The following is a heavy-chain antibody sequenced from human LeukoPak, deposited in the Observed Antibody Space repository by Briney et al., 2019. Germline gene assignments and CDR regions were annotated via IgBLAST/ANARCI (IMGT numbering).Heavy chain of an antibody. Sequence: ASVKVSCKASGYTFTSYGISWVRQAPGQGLEWMGWISAYNGNTNYAQKLQGRVTMTTDTSTSTAYMELRSLRSDDTAVYYCARDLVPYCSSTSCSPNWFDPWGQGTLVTVSS. J-gene: IGHJ5*02. CDR2: ISAYNGNT. V-gene: IGHV1-18*01. CDR3: ARDLVPYCSSTSCSPNWFDP. D-gene: IGHD2-2*01. CDR1: GYTFTSYG.